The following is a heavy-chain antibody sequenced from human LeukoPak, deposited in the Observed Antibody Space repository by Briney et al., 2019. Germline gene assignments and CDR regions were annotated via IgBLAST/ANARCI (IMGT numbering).Heavy chain of an antibody. Sequence: ASVKVSCKASGYTFTSYGINWVRQAPGQGLEWMGWISPYNGNTNSVQNLQGRVTMTTDTSTSTVYMELRSLRSDDTAVYYCARGAFGDYGFVDYWGQGTLVTVSS. V-gene: IGHV1-18*01. CDR1: GYTFTSYG. CDR2: ISPYNGNT. J-gene: IGHJ4*02. CDR3: ARGAFGDYGFVDY. D-gene: IGHD4-17*01.